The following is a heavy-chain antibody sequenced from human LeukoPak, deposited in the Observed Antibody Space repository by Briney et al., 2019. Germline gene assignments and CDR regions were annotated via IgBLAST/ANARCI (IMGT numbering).Heavy chain of an antibody. CDR3: AGDRPTTVTTRVDWYFDL. CDR2: IIPIFGTA. D-gene: IGHD4-17*01. Sequence: GASVKVSCKASGGTFSSYAISWVRQAPGQGLEWMGGIIPIFGTANYAQKFQGRVTITADESTSTAYMELSSLRSEDTAVYYCAGDRPTTVTTRVDWYFDLWGRGTLVTVSS. V-gene: IGHV1-69*13. J-gene: IGHJ2*01. CDR1: GGTFSSYA.